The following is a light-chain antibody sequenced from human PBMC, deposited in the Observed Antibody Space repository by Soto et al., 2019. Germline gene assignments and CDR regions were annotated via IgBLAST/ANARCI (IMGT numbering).Light chain of an antibody. CDR3: QQYGNSPYT. CDR2: GAS. Sequence: EIVLTQSPGTLSLSPGERATLSCRASQSVTSSYLAWYQQKPGQAPRLLIYGASTRATGLPDRFSGSGSGTDFALTISRLEPEDFAVYYCQQYGNSPYTFGQGTKVHIK. CDR1: QSVTSSY. J-gene: IGKJ2*01. V-gene: IGKV3-20*01.